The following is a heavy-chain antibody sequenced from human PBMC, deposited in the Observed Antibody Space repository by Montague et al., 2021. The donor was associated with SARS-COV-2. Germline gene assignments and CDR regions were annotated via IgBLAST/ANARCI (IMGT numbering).Heavy chain of an antibody. Sequence: PALVKPTQTLTLTCTLSGFSLADNGVGVGWIRQPPEKALEWLALIYWDDDRRYRPSLKSRLTITQDTSKNQVVLTMTNMSPLDTGTYFCAHFPVMTGIPANEGFDVWGQGTLVTVSS. V-gene: IGHV2-5*02. J-gene: IGHJ3*01. CDR3: AHFPVMTGIPANEGFDV. CDR1: GFSLADNGVG. D-gene: IGHD2-21*02. CDR2: IYWDDDR.